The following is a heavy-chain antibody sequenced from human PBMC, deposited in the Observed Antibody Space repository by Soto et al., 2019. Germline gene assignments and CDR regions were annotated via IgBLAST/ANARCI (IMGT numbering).Heavy chain of an antibody. V-gene: IGHV4-31*03. J-gene: IGHJ4*02. CDR3: ATSLVTSRARVDY. Sequence: SETLSLTCTVSGGSIYTGGFYWSWIRQLPGRGLKWLGYIYYTGSTQYTPSLKSRLSISTDTSDNQFSLRLNSVTAADTAVYYCATSLVTSRARVDYWGQGTPVTVSS. CDR1: GGSIYTGGFY. D-gene: IGHD1-26*01. CDR2: IYYTGST.